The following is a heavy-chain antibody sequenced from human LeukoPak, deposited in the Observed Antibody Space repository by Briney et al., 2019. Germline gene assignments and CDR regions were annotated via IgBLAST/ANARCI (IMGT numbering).Heavy chain of an antibody. J-gene: IGHJ4*02. D-gene: IGHD6-19*01. CDR2: INPSGGST. CDR1: GYTFTSYY. CDR3: ARDPYSSGWFDY. V-gene: IGHV1-46*01. Sequence: ASVKVSCKASGYTFTSYYMHWVRQASGQGLEWMGIINPSGGSTSYAQKFQGRVTMTRDTSTSTVNMELSSLRSEDTAVYYCARDPYSSGWFDYWGQGTLVTVSS.